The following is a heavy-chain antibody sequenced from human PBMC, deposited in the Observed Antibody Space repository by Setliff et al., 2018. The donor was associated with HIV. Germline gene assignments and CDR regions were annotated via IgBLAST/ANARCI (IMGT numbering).Heavy chain of an antibody. D-gene: IGHD4-17*01. CDR2: MHTSGNT. J-gene: IGHJ4*02. V-gene: IGHV4-4*07. Sequence: PSETLSLTCTSSGDSISGYYWSWIRQPAGKGLEWIGRMHTSGNTNYNPSLKSRLTISVDTSKNQFSLKLRSVTAADTAVYYCARDPPGYGDSNDYWGQGTLVTVSS. CDR1: GDSISGYY. CDR3: ARDPPGYGDSNDY.